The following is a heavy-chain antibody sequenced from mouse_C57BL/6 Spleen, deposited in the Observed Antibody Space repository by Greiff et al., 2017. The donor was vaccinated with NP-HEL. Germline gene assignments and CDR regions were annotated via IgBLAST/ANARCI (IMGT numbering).Heavy chain of an antibody. CDR2: INPSNGGT. CDR3: AREGYGSLYWYFDV. CDR1: GYTFTSYW. J-gene: IGHJ1*03. Sequence: QVQLQQPGTELVKPGASVKLSCKASGYTFTSYWMHWVKQRPGQGLEWIGNINPSNGGTNYNEKFKSKATLTVDKSSSTAYMQLSSLTSEDSAVYYCAREGYGSLYWYFDVWGTGTTVTVSS. V-gene: IGHV1-53*01. D-gene: IGHD1-1*01.